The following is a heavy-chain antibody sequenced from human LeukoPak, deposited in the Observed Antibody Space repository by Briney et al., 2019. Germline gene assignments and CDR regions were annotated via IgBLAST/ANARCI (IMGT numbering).Heavy chain of an antibody. Sequence: PGGSLRLSCAASGFTFSSYAMSWVRQAPGKGLEWVSAISGSGGSTYHADSVKGRFTISRDNSKNTLYLQMNSLRAEDTAVYYCAKDGHSSSWYGEPYYYYYMDVWGKGTTVTVSS. CDR2: ISGSGGST. CDR3: AKDGHSSSWYGEPYYYYYMDV. J-gene: IGHJ6*03. D-gene: IGHD6-13*01. CDR1: GFTFSSYA. V-gene: IGHV3-23*01.